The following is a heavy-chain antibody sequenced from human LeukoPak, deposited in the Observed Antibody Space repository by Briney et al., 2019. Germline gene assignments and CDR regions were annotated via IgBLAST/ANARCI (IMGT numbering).Heavy chain of an antibody. D-gene: IGHD5-18*01. Sequence: SETLSLTCTVSGGSISISSYYWGWIRQPPGKGLEGLGGIYYSGSIYYNPSLKSRVTISVDTSKNQFSLNLSSVTAAGTDVYYCARLHTATDGPLDYWGQGTLVTVSS. V-gene: IGHV4-39*01. J-gene: IGHJ4*02. CDR3: ARLHTATDGPLDY. CDR1: GGSISISSYY. CDR2: IYYSGSI.